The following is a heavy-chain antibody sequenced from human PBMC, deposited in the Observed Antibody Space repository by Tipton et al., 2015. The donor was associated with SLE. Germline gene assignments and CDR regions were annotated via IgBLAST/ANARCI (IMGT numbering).Heavy chain of an antibody. Sequence: SLRLSCAASGFTFSSYAMSWVRQAPGKGLEWVSYISSSSSTIYYADSVKGRFTISRDNAKNSLYLQMNSLRAEDTAVYYCARSHVLRFLEWLTLGYFDYWGQGTLVTVSS. J-gene: IGHJ4*02. V-gene: IGHV3-48*01. CDR3: ARSHVLRFLEWLTLGYFDY. CDR1: GFTFSSYA. D-gene: IGHD3-3*01. CDR2: ISSSSSTI.